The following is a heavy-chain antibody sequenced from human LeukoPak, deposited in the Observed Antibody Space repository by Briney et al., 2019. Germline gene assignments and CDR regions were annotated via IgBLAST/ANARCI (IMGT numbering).Heavy chain of an antibody. Sequence: SETLSLTCTVSGGSISSSSYYWGWIRQPPGKGLEWIGSIYYSGSTYYNPSLKSRVTISVDTSKNQFSLKLSSVTAADTAVYYCARVGATVVTTKYYFDYWGQGTLVTVSS. J-gene: IGHJ4*02. CDR1: GGSISSSSYY. V-gene: IGHV4-39*07. D-gene: IGHD4-23*01. CDR2: IYYSGST. CDR3: ARVGATVVTTKYYFDY.